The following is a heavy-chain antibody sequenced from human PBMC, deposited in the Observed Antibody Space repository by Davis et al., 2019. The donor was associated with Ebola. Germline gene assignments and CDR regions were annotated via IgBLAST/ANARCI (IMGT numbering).Heavy chain of an antibody. D-gene: IGHD3-3*01. CDR1: GFTFSSYW. CDR3: AREEVLRFLEWLYGFDY. CDR2: INSDGSST. V-gene: IGHV3-74*01. J-gene: IGHJ4*02. Sequence: GESLKISCAASGFTFSSYWMHWVRQAPGKGLVWVSRINSDGSSTSYADSVKGRFTISRDNAKNTLYLQMNSLRAEDTAVYYCAREEVLRFLEWLYGFDYWGQGTLVTVSS.